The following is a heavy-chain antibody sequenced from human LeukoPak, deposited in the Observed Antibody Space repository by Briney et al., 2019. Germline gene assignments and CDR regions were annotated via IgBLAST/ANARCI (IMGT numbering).Heavy chain of an antibody. Sequence: PGGSLRLSCAASGFTFSSYWMSWVRQAPGKELEWVANIKQDGSEKYYVDSVKGRFTISRDNAKNSLYLQMNSLRAEDTAVYYCARDPLRLGELSDGVDYWGKGTLVTVSS. CDR1: GFTFSSYW. V-gene: IGHV3-7*01. CDR3: ARDPLRLGELSDGVDY. J-gene: IGHJ4*02. CDR2: IKQDGSEK. D-gene: IGHD3-16*02.